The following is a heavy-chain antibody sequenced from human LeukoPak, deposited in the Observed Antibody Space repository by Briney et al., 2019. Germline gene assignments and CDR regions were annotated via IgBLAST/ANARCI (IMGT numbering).Heavy chain of an antibody. J-gene: IGHJ6*02. V-gene: IGHV4-4*02. D-gene: IGHD3-10*01. CDR3: AACGEGYYGMDV. Sequence: PSGTLSLTCAVSGGSISSRNWWTWVRQPPGKGLEWIGEISHSGSTNYNPSLKSRVTISVDTSKNQFSLKLSSVTAADTAVYYCAACGEGYYGMDVWGQGTTVTVSS. CDR1: GGSISSRNW. CDR2: ISHSGST.